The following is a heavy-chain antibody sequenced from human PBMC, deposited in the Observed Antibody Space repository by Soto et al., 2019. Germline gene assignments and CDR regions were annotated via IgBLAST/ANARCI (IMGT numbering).Heavy chain of an antibody. Sequence: GGSLRLSCVASGFNLSHPWMTWVRQAAGKGLEWVGRIKSKTDGGTADYAAPVKGRATISRDDSKNTVYLQMNSLKTEDTAVYYCTTGIYYDILSGYHNVAYWGQGALVTVSS. J-gene: IGHJ4*02. CDR1: GFNLSHPW. CDR3: TTGIYYDILSGYHNVAY. CDR2: IKSKTDGGTA. D-gene: IGHD3-9*01. V-gene: IGHV3-15*01.